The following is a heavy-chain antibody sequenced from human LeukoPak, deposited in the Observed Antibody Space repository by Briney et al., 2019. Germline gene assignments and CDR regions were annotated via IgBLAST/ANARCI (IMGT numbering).Heavy chain of an antibody. Sequence: GGSLRLSCAASGFTFSSYSMNWVRQAPGKGLEWVSSISSSSSYIYYADSVKGRFTISRDNAKNSLYLQMNSLRAEDTAVYHCARAPARYCSGGSCYYYYYMDVWGKGTTVTVSS. D-gene: IGHD2-15*01. J-gene: IGHJ6*03. CDR2: ISSSSSYI. CDR1: GFTFSSYS. CDR3: ARAPARYCSGGSCYYYYYMDV. V-gene: IGHV3-21*01.